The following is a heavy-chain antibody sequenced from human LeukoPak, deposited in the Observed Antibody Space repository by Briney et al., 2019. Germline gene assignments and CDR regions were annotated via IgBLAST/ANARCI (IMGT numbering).Heavy chain of an antibody. CDR3: ARGRGYSGYPNWFDP. CDR2: IYTSGST. V-gene: IGHV4-61*02. Sequence: ASETLSLTCTVSGGSISSGSYYWSWIRQPAGKGLEWIGRIYTSGSTNYNPSLKSRVTISVDTSKNQFSLKLSSVTAADTAVYYCARGRGYSGYPNWFDPWGQGTLVTVSS. CDR1: GGSISSGSYY. D-gene: IGHD5-12*01. J-gene: IGHJ5*02.